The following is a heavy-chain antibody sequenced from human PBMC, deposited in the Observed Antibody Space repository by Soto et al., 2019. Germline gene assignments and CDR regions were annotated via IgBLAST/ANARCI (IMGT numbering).Heavy chain of an antibody. CDR1: GFTFSSYG. J-gene: IGHJ4*02. Sequence: QVQLVESGGGVIQPGSSLRLSCAASGFTFSSYGMHWVRQAPGKGLEWVAVIWYDGSNKYYADSVKGRFTISRDNAKNTLYLQMSSLRAEETAVYYCARDDVYGDCIDYWGQGTLFAGSS. V-gene: IGHV3-33*01. CDR2: IWYDGSNK. CDR3: ARDDVYGDCIDY. D-gene: IGHD4-17*01.